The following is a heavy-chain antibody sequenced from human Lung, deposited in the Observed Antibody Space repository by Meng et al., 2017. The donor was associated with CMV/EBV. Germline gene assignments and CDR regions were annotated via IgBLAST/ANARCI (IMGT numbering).Heavy chain of an antibody. CDR1: GYTFTGYY. D-gene: IGHD2-2*01. CDR3: AGDPRSSTSLGY. Sequence: ASAKVSCKASGYTFTGYYMHWVRQAPGQGLEWMGWINPNSGGTNYVQKFQGRVTMTRDTSISTAYMELSRLRSDDTAVYYCAGDPRSSTSLGYWGQGTLVTFSS. J-gene: IGHJ4*02. CDR2: INPNSGGT. V-gene: IGHV1-2*02.